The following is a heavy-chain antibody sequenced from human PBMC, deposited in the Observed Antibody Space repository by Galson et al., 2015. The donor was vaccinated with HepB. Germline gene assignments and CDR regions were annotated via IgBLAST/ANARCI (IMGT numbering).Heavy chain of an antibody. CDR3: ARRALGFHGYFGL. V-gene: IGHV1-3*01. Sequence: SVKVSCKASGYTFTRYAIHWVRQAPGQRLEWMGWINAGNGDTRYSHKFQDRVTITRGTTASTVYMELTSLRSEDTAVYFCARRALGFHGYFGLWGRGTPVSVSS. CDR1: GYTFTRYA. D-gene: IGHD1-26*01. CDR2: INAGNGDT. J-gene: IGHJ2*01.